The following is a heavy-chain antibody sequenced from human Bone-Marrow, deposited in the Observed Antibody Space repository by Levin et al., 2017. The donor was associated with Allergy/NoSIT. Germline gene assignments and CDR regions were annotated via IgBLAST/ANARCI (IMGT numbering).Heavy chain of an antibody. Sequence: GGSLRLSCAASGFTFSNYGMNWVRQAPGKGLEWVSVISGSGDITYYAESVRGRFTISRDNSKNTLYVQMTSLRVEDTAVYYRARDLMRRGIVDPDAFDIWGQGTMVTVSS. CDR3: ARDLMRRGIVDPDAFDI. CDR1: GFTFSNYG. J-gene: IGHJ3*02. V-gene: IGHV3-23*01. CDR2: ISGSGDIT. D-gene: IGHD1-26*01.